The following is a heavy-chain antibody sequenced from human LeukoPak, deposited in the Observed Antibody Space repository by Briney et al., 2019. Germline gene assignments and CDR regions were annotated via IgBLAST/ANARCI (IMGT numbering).Heavy chain of an antibody. CDR1: GGSVNDYY. V-gene: IGHV4-59*02. CDR2: IYHSGTT. Sequence: SETLSLTCAVSGGSVNDYYWSWIRQPPGKGLEWIGYIYHSGTTNFNPSLRSRVAVSIDTSKNQFSLRLSSVTAADTAVYYCARDNRRGYDSSGYDYWGQGTLVTASS. J-gene: IGHJ4*02. D-gene: IGHD3-22*01. CDR3: ARDNRRGYDSSGYDY.